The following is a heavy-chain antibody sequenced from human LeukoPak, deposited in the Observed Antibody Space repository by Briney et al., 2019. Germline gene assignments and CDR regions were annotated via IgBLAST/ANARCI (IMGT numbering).Heavy chain of an antibody. CDR3: ARVGGYCTGESCFDY. CDR1: GYTFSDFG. J-gene: IGHJ4*02. Sequence: VTSVKVSCKASGYTFSDFGISWVRQAPGQGLEWMGCISAYNGNADYAQTLQGRVTMTTDTSTSTPYMELRSLRSDDTAVYFCARVGGYCTGESCFDYSGQGTLVTASS. V-gene: IGHV1-18*01. D-gene: IGHD2-8*02. CDR2: ISAYNGNA.